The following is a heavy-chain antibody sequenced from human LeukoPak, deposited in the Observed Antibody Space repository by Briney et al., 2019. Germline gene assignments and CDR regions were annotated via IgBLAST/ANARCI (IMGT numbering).Heavy chain of an antibody. D-gene: IGHD6-19*01. J-gene: IGHJ6*02. V-gene: IGHV4-59*12. CDR1: GGSIRNYY. Sequence: SETLSLTCTVSGGSIRNYYWSWIRQPPGKGLEWIGYIYYSGSTTYSPSFRSRVTISEDTSKNQFSLKLGSVTAADTAVYYCARDPGSGRDHYYGMDVWGQGTTVTVSS. CDR2: IYYSGST. CDR3: ARDPGSGRDHYYGMDV.